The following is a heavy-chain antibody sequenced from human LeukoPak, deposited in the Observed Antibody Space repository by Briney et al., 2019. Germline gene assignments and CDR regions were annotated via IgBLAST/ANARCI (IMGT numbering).Heavy chain of an antibody. V-gene: IGHV1-18*01. CDR2: ISAYNGNT. CDR1: GYTFTSYG. CDR3: ARGSAGGYETYYDYIWGSYRFDY. D-gene: IGHD3-16*02. J-gene: IGHJ4*02. Sequence: ASVKVSCKASGYTFTSYGISWVRQAPGQGLEWMGWISAYNGNTNYAQKLQGRVTMTTDTSTSTAYMELRSLRSDDTAVYYCARGSAGGYETYYDYIWGSYRFDYWGQGTLVTVSS.